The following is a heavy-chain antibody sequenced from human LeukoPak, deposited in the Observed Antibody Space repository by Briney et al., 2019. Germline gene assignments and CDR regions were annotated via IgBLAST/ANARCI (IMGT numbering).Heavy chain of an antibody. CDR3: ARHHFSTPPPATVTVGVDV. Sequence: PGRSLRLSCAASGFTFNNYWMNWVRQAPGKGLEWVAIIKQDGSEQYYVDSVRGRFTISRDNAKNSLYLQMNSLRAEDTAVYYCARHHFSTPPPATVTVGVDVWGRGTTVTVSS. D-gene: IGHD4-17*01. CDR2: IKQDGSEQ. J-gene: IGHJ6*04. V-gene: IGHV3-7*03. CDR1: GFTFNNYW.